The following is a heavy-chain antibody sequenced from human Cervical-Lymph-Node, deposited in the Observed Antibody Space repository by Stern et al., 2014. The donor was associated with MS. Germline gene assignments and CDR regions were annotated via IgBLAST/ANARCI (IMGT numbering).Heavy chain of an antibody. Sequence: VQLVESGGGVVQPGRSLRLSCAASGFTFSTYGMHWVRQAPGKGLEWVAVISYDGSKKTYADSVKGRFTISRDNSDKTLFLQMDSLRAEDTAVYYCARGDGTVPDYWGQGTLVTVSS. CDR3: ARGDGTVPDY. J-gene: IGHJ4*02. D-gene: IGHD2-15*01. CDR2: ISYDGSKK. V-gene: IGHV3-30*03. CDR1: GFTFSTYG.